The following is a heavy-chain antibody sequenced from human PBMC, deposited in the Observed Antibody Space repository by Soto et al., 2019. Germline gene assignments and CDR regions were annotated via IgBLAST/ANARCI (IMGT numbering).Heavy chain of an antibody. CDR2: MYHSGST. CDR3: ARRYGSAIDP. J-gene: IGHJ5*02. Sequence: SETLSLTCTVSGDSVSSETYYWSWIRQPPGKGLEWIGYMYHSGSTYYNPSLKSRVTISIDTSKNQFSLKLSSVTAADTAVYYCARRYGSAIDPWGQGTLVTVSS. CDR1: GDSVSSETYY. V-gene: IGHV4-30-2*01. D-gene: IGHD1-26*01.